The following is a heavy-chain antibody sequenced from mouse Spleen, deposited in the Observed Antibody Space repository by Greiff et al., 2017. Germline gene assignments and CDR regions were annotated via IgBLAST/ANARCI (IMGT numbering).Heavy chain of an antibody. J-gene: IGHJ4*01. Sequence: EVKLVESGGGLVKRGGSLKLSCAASGFTFSSYAMSWVRQTPEKRLEWVATISSGGGNTYYPDSVKGRFTISRDNAKNTLYLQMSSLKSEDTAMYYCARRGYDAMDYWGQGTSVTVSS. V-gene: IGHV5-9*04. CDR2: ISSGGGNT. CDR3: ARRGYDAMDY. CDR1: GFTFSSYA.